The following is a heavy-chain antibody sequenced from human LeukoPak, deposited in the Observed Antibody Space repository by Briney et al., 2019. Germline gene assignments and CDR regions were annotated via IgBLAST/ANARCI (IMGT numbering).Heavy chain of an antibody. CDR3: ARGGRSGFWSGLDPEFDY. D-gene: IGHD3-3*01. J-gene: IGHJ4*02. CDR2: IYYSGST. V-gene: IGHV4-59*01. Sequence: SETLSLTCTVSGGSISSYYWSWIRQPPGKGLEWIGYIYYSGSTNYNPSLKSRVTISVDTSKNQFSLKLSSVTAADTAVYYCARGGRSGFWSGLDPEFDYWGQGTLVTVPS. CDR1: GGSISSYY.